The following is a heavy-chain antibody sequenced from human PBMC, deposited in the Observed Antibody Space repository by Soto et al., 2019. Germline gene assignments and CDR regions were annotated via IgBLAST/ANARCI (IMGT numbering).Heavy chain of an antibody. CDR2: ISSSGDTI. D-gene: IGHD5-18*01. CDR3: ARGYVDTGPRWDKDV. Sequence: EVQLVESGGDLVQPGGSLRLSCEASGFTFSSYEIHWVRQAPGKGPEWISYISSSGDTIYYSESVEGRFTTTRDNAKNSLFLQMNSLRAEDTAVYHCARGYVDTGPRWDKDVGGQGTTVTVSS. J-gene: IGHJ6*02. CDR1: GFTFSSYE. V-gene: IGHV3-48*03.